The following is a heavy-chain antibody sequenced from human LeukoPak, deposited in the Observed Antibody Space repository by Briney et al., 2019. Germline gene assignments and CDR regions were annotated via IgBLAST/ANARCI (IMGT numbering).Heavy chain of an antibody. CDR1: GFAFSSHG. V-gene: IGHV3-33*01. J-gene: IGHJ6*04. CDR2: IWYDGSNK. Sequence: GRSLRLSCAASGFAFSSHGMHWVRQAPGKGLEWVAVIWYDGSNKYYADSVKGRFTISRDNSKNTLYLQMNSLRAEDTAVYYCAREESIVGGMDVWGKGTTVTVSS. CDR3: AREESIVGGMDV. D-gene: IGHD2-15*01.